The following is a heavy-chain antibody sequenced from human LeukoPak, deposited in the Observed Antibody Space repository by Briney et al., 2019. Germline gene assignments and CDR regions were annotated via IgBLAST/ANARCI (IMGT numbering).Heavy chain of an antibody. D-gene: IGHD1-26*01. Sequence: PGGSLRLSCAASGFTFDDYAMHWVRQAPGKGLEWVSGISWNSGSIGYADSVKGRFTISRDNAKNSLYLQMNSLRAEDTALYYCAKEIAWELLPLSGGYFDCWGQGTLVTVSS. CDR2: ISWNSGSI. V-gene: IGHV3-9*01. CDR1: GFTFDDYA. J-gene: IGHJ4*02. CDR3: AKEIAWELLPLSGGYFDC.